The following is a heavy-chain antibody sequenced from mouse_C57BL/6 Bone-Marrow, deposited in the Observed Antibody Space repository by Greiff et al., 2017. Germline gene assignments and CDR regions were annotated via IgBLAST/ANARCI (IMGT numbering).Heavy chain of an antibody. Sequence: QVQLQQPGAELVKPGASVKMSCKASGYTFTSYWITWVKQRPGQGLEWIGDIYPGSGSTNYNEKFKSKATLTVDTSSSTAYMQLSSLTSEDSAVYYCARDARVGGGNYSVDDWGQGTSVTVSS. V-gene: IGHV1-55*01. CDR1: GYTFTSYW. J-gene: IGHJ4*01. D-gene: IGHD2-1*01. CDR3: ARDARVGGGNYSVDD. CDR2: IYPGSGST.